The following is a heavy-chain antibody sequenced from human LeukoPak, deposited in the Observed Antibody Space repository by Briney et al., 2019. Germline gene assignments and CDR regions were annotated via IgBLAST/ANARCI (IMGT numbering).Heavy chain of an antibody. CDR3: ARGDFWSGMDA. CDR1: GGSISSGGYS. CDR2: IYHSGST. Sequence: PSETLSLTCAVSGGSISSGGYSWSWIRQPPGTGLEWIGYIYHSGSTYYNPSLKSRVTISVDRSKNQFSLKLSSVTAADTAVYYCARGDFWSGMDAWGQGTTVTVSS. D-gene: IGHD3-3*01. J-gene: IGHJ6*02. V-gene: IGHV4-30-2*01.